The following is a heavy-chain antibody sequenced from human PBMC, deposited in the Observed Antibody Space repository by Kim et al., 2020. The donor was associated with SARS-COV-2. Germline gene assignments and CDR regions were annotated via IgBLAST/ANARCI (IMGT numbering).Heavy chain of an antibody. CDR1: GFTFSSYA. CDR3: ARKGDWFGELLPFDY. Sequence: GGSLRLSCAASGFTFSSYAMSWVRQAPGKGLEWVAAISGSGSSTYYADSVKGRFTISRDNSKNTLYLQMNSLRAEDTAVYYCARKGDWFGELLPFDYWGQGTLVTVSS. D-gene: IGHD3-10*01. J-gene: IGHJ4*02. CDR2: ISGSGSST. V-gene: IGHV3-23*01.